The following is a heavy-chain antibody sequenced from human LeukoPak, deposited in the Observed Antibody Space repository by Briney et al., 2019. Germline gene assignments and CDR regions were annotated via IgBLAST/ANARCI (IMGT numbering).Heavy chain of an antibody. CDR3: ARELAVTGTGPADY. D-gene: IGHD6-19*01. J-gene: IGHJ4*02. CDR1: GGTFSSYA. V-gene: IGHV1-2*02. Sequence: ASVKVSCKASGGTFSSYAISWVRQAPGQGLEWMGWINPNSGGTNYAPKFQGSVTMTRDTSISTAYMEVTGLTYDDTAVYYCARELAVTGTGPADYWGQGTLVTVSS. CDR2: INPNSGGT.